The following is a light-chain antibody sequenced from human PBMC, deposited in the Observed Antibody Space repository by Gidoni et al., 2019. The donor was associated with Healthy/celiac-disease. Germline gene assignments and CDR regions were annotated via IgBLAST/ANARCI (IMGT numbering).Light chain of an antibody. CDR3: SSYTSSSGKV. J-gene: IGLJ3*02. Sequence: QSALTQPASVSGSPGPSITISCTGTSSDVGGYNYVSWYQQHPGKAPKLMIYDVSNRPSGVSNRFSGSKSGNTASLTISGLQAEDEADYYCSSYTSSSGKVFGGGTKLTVL. CDR1: SSDVGGYNY. CDR2: DVS. V-gene: IGLV2-14*01.